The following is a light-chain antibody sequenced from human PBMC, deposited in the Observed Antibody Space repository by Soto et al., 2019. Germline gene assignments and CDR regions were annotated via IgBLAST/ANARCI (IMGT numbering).Light chain of an antibody. V-gene: IGLV2-14*01. CDR2: DVS. CDR1: SSDVGGYNY. Sequence: QSALTQPASVSGSPGQSITISCTGTSSDVGGYNYVSWYQQHPGKAPKLMIYDVSNRPSGVSNRFSCSKSGNTASLTISGLQPEDEADYYCSSYSSSSTLRIGGGTKLTVL. CDR3: SSYSSSSTLR. J-gene: IGLJ2*01.